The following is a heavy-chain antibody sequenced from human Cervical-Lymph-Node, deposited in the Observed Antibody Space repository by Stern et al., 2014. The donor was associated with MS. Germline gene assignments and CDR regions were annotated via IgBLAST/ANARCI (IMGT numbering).Heavy chain of an antibody. Sequence: QVQLVQSGAEMKKPGSSVTVSCKASEDTLSRFAISWVRQAPGQGIEWMVWIIPILGTTHYAQKFQGRVTFTADQSTGRVYMDLRSLKSEDTAVYYFARDNDDNGMDVWGQGTTITVSS. CDR1: EDTLSRFA. CDR2: IIPILGTT. CDR3: ARDNDDNGMDV. J-gene: IGHJ6*02. V-gene: IGHV1-69*01. D-gene: IGHD1-1*01.